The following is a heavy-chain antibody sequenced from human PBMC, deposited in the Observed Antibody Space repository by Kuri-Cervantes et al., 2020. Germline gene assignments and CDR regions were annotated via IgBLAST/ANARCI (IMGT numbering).Heavy chain of an antibody. CDR1: GFTFSGSA. CDR3: ARLAAGGTIFDY. J-gene: IGHJ4*02. D-gene: IGHD1/OR15-1a*01. Sequence: GGSLRLSCAASGFTFSGSAMHWVRQASGKGLEWVGRIRSKANSYATAYAASVKGRFTISRDDSKNTAYLQMNSLRAEDTAVYYCARLAAGGTIFDYWGQGTLVTVSS. CDR2: IRSKANSYAT. V-gene: IGHV3-73*01.